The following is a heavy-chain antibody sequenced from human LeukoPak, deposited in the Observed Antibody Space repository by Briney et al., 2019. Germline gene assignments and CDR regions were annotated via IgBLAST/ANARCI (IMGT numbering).Heavy chain of an antibody. J-gene: IGHJ4*02. Sequence: GGSLRLSCAASGFTFSSYAMSWVRQAPGKGLEWVSAISGSGGSTYYADSVEGRFTISRDNSKNTLYLQMNSLRAEDTAVYYCAKDLDSSGWRHLGYFDYWGQGTLVTVSS. CDR3: AKDLDSSGWRHLGYFDY. V-gene: IGHV3-23*01. CDR2: ISGSGGST. CDR1: GFTFSSYA. D-gene: IGHD6-19*01.